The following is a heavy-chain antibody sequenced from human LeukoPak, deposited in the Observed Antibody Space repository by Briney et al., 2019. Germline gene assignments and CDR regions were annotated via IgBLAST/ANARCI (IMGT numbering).Heavy chain of an antibody. CDR3: ARHPSRAAVTGTGFDY. J-gene: IGHJ4*02. CDR2: IYYSGDT. CDR1: GGSISYYY. D-gene: IGHD6-19*01. Sequence: SETLSPTCTVSGGSISYYYWSWIRQPPGKRLEWIGYIYYSGDTKYNPSLKSRVTMSVDTSRNQFSLKLTSVTAADTAIYYCARHPSRAAVTGTGFDYWGQGTLVTVSS. V-gene: IGHV4-59*08.